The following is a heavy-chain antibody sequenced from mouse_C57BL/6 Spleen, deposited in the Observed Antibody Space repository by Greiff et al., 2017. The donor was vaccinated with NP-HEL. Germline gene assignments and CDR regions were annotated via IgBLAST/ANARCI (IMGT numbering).Heavy chain of an antibody. Sequence: EVQLVESGPELVKPGASVKISCKASGYSFTGYYMNWVKQSPEKSLEWIGEINPSTGGTTYNQKFTAKATLTVDKSSSTAYMLLKCLTSEDYAVYYCAKAVYYYYYVYYYAMGYWGQRTSVTVSS. V-gene: IGHV1-42*01. D-gene: IGHD2-4*01. CDR1: GYSFTGYY. CDR3: AKAVYYYYYVYYYAMGY. J-gene: IGHJ4*01. CDR2: INPSTGGT.